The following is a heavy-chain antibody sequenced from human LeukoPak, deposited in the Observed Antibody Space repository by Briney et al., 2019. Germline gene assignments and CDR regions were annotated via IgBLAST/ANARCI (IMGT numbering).Heavy chain of an antibody. V-gene: IGHV3-23*01. CDR2: ISGSGGST. CDR1: GFTFSSYA. J-gene: IGHJ3*02. D-gene: IGHD3-22*01. CDR3: AKAITMIVVVSAFDI. Sequence: PGGSLRVSCAASGFTFSSYAMSWVRQAPRKGLEWVSAISGSGGSTYYAASVRGGFTISTDNSKNTLYLHINRLRAEVTAVYYCAKAITMIVVVSAFDIWGQGTMVTVSS.